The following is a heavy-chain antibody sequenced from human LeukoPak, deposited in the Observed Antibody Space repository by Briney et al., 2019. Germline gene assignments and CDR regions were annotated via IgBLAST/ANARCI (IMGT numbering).Heavy chain of an antibody. CDR3: AKDERLGSSWTFDY. Sequence: GGSLRLSCAASGFTFSSYGMHWVRQAPGKGLEWVAVIWYDGSNKYYADSVKGRFTISRDNSKNTLYLQMNSLRTDDTAVYFCAKDERLGSSWTFDYWGQGALVTVSS. CDR1: GFTFSSYG. J-gene: IGHJ4*02. V-gene: IGHV3-30*02. D-gene: IGHD6-13*01. CDR2: IWYDGSNK.